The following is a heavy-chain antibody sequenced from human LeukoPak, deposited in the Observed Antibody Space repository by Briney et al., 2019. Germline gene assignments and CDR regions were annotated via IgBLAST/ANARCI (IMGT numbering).Heavy chain of an antibody. CDR2: INHSGST. D-gene: IGHD1-26*01. Sequence: PSETLSLTCAVYGGSFSGYYWSWIRQPPGKGLEWIGEINHSGSTNYNPSLKSRVTISVDTSKNQFSLKLSSVTAADTAVYYCARVGGRVGATLGNYWGQGTLDTVSS. CDR3: ARVGGRVGATLGNY. J-gene: IGHJ4*02. V-gene: IGHV4-34*01. CDR1: GGSFSGYY.